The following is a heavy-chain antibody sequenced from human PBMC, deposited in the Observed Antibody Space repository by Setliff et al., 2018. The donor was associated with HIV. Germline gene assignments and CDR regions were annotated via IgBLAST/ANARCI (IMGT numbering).Heavy chain of an antibody. CDR1: GYIFSDYW. Sequence: LGESLKISCKTSGYIFSDYWIGWVRQMPGKGLEWMGIIFPDDSDIRYSPSFQGQVTISADKSVSSTYLQWTSLKASDTAMYFCARLGYDDPTSSALGSWGQGTLVTVSS. V-gene: IGHV5-51*01. J-gene: IGHJ5*02. CDR2: IFPDDSDI. CDR3: ARLGYDDPTSSALGS. D-gene: IGHD5-12*01.